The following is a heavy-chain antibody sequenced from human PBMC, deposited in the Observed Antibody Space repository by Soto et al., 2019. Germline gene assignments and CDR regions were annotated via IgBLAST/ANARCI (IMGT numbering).Heavy chain of an antibody. CDR3: AKVGIAARPEYYYGMDV. CDR2: ISYDGSNK. CDR1: GFTFSSYG. J-gene: IGHJ6*01. V-gene: IGHV3-30*18. D-gene: IGHD6-6*01. Sequence: QVQLVESGGGVVQPGRSLRLSCAASGFTFSSYGMHWVRQAPGKGLEWVAVISYDGSNKYYADSVKGRFTISRDNSKNTLYLQMNSLRAEDTAVHYCAKVGIAARPEYYYGMDVW.